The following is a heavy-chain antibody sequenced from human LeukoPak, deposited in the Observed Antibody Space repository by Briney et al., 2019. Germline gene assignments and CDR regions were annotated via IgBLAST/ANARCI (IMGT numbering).Heavy chain of an antibody. CDR2: IYVTGN. V-gene: IGHV4-59*08. D-gene: IGHD3-16*02. Sequence: SETLSLTCTVSGGSISTYYWSWVRQSPGKGLEWIGYIYVTGNRYNPYLQSRVTISVDTSRNQFFLKMSSVTAADTAVYYCARHIGGGIEDMDVWGKGTKVTVSS. CDR3: ARHIGGGIEDMDV. J-gene: IGHJ6*03. CDR1: GGSISTYY.